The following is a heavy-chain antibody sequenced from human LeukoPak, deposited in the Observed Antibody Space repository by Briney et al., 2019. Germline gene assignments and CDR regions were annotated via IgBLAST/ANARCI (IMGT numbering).Heavy chain of an antibody. CDR3: ARSAYSSGWYAPIDY. V-gene: IGHV1-2*02. CDR1: GYTFTFYY. D-gene: IGHD6-19*01. J-gene: IGHJ4*02. Sequence: GASVKVSCKASGYTFTFYYMHWVRQAPGQGLEWMGWINPNSGGTNYAQKSQGRVTMTTDTSTSTAYMELSRLTSDDTAVYYCARSAYSSGWYAPIDYWGQGTLVSVSS. CDR2: INPNSGGT.